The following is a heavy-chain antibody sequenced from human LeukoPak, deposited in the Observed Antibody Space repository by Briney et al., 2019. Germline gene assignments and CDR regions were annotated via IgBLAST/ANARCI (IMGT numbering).Heavy chain of an antibody. CDR1: GFTFGSYA. CDR3: AKVPYYDILTGGNWFDP. J-gene: IGHJ5*02. CDR2: ISGSGGST. D-gene: IGHD3-9*01. V-gene: IGHV3-23*01. Sequence: GGSLRLSCAASGFTFGSYAMSWVRQAPGKGLEWVSAISGSGGSTYYADSVKGRFTISRDNSKNTLYLQMNSLRAEDTAVYYCAKVPYYDILTGGNWFDPWGQGTLVTVSS.